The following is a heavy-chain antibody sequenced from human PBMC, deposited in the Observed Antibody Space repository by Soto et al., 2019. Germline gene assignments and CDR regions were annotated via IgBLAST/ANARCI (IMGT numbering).Heavy chain of an antibody. CDR2: ISAYNGNT. CDR3: ARDRPRYFDWLLSASDDY. J-gene: IGHJ4*02. V-gene: IGHV1-18*01. Sequence: GASVKVSCKASGYTFTSYGISWVRQAPGQGLEWMGWISAYNGNTNYAQKLQGRVTMTTDTSTSTAYMELRSLRSDDTAVYYCARDRPRYFDWLLSASDDYWGQGTLVTVSS. CDR1: GYTFTSYG. D-gene: IGHD3-9*01.